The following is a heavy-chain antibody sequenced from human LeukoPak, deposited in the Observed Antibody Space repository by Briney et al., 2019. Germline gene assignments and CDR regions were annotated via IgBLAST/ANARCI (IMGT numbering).Heavy chain of an antibody. CDR3: ARVRRQVGSRWFDS. CDR1: GFPFTNNY. V-gene: IGHV3-53*01. CDR2: INIGGSV. J-gene: IGHJ5*01. D-gene: IGHD1-26*01. Sequence: GGSLRLSCAASGFPFTNNYMSRVRQAPGKGLEWVSVINIGGSVSYADSVKGRFTISRDNSNSTLYLQMNSLRVEDTALYYCARVRRQVGSRWFDSWGQGTLVTVSS.